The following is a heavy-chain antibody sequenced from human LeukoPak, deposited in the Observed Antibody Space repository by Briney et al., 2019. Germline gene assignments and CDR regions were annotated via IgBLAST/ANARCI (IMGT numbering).Heavy chain of an antibody. J-gene: IGHJ6*02. CDR1: GGSISSYY. CDR3: ARHNNNLYGMDV. V-gene: IGHV4-59*08. D-gene: IGHD1/OR15-1a*01. CDR2: IYYSGST. Sequence: PSETLSLTCTVSGGSISSYYWSWIRQPPGKGLEWIGYIYYSGSTNYNPSLKSRVTISVDTSKNQFSLKLSSVTAADTAVYCCARHNNNLYGMDVWGQGTTVTVSS.